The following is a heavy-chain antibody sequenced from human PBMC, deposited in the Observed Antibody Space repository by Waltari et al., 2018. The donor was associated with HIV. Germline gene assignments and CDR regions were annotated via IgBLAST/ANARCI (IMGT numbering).Heavy chain of an antibody. CDR3: ATVPYYDILTGYYDDY. J-gene: IGHJ4*02. V-gene: IGHV1-24*01. D-gene: IGHD3-9*01. CDR1: GYTLTELS. Sequence: QVQLVQSGAEVKKPGASVKVSCKVSGYTLTELSMHWVRQAPGKGLEWMGGFDPEDGETIYAQKFQGRVTMTEDTSTDTAYMELSSLRSEDTAVYYCATVPYYDILTGYYDDYWGQGTLVTVSS. CDR2: FDPEDGET.